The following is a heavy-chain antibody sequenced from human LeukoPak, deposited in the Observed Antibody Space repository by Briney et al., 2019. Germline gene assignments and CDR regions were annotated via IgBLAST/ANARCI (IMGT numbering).Heavy chain of an antibody. V-gene: IGHV3-23*01. D-gene: IGHD3-22*01. Sequence: GGSLRLSCAVSGLTFNNYAMSWVRQAPGKGLEWVSAISKSGDHTYYAASAKGRFTIYRDNSKNTQYLQMNSLRAEDTAVYYCANGALYYYDSSGYPPFFYWGQGTLVTVSS. CDR3: ANGALYYYDSSGYPPFFY. CDR1: GLTFNNYA. J-gene: IGHJ4*02. CDR2: ISKSGDHT.